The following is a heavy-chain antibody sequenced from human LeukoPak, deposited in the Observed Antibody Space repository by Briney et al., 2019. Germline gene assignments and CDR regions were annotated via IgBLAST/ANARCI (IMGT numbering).Heavy chain of an antibody. CDR1: GFTVSSNY. CDR3: ARVIDHEAFDI. D-gene: IGHD3-16*02. J-gene: IGHJ3*02. Sequence: GGSLRLSCAASGFTVSSNYMNWVRQAPGTGLEWVSVIYSGGSTYYADSVRGRFTISRDNSKNTLYLQMNSLRAEDTAVYYCARVIDHEAFDIWGQGTMVTVSS. V-gene: IGHV3-53*01. CDR2: IYSGGST.